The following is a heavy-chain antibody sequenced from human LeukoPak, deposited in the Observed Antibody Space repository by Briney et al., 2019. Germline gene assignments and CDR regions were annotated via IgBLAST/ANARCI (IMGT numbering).Heavy chain of an antibody. CDR1: GGTFSSYA. D-gene: IGHD3-22*01. CDR2: IIPIFGTA. J-gene: IGHJ4*02. Sequence: SVKVSCKASGGTFSSYAISWVRQAPGQGLEWMGGIIPIFGTANYAQKFQGRVTITADESTSTACMELSRLRSDDTAVYYCARDYAGYYDSTGSGDYWGQRTLVTVSS. V-gene: IGHV1-69*13. CDR3: ARDYAGYYDSTGSGDY.